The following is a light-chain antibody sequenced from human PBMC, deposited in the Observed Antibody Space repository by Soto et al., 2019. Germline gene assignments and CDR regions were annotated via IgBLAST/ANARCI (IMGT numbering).Light chain of an antibody. V-gene: IGKV1-27*01. CDR1: QGINNF. J-gene: IGKJ4*01. CDR2: AAS. CDR3: QKYDSVPLT. Sequence: DIQMTQSPSSLSASVGDRVTITCRASQGINNFVAWYQQKPGEVPKLLIYAASTLQSGVPSRFSGSGFGTDFVLPISSLGPEDVATYYCQKYDSVPLTFGGGTRVEIK.